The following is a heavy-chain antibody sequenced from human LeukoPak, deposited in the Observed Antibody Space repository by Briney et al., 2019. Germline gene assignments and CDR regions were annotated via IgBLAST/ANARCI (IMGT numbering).Heavy chain of an antibody. Sequence: GGSLRLSCTASGFTFGDYAMTWVRQAPGKGLEWVGFIRSKAYRGTTEYAASVKGRFTISRDDSKSVVYLQMNSLKSEDTAVYYCSRGPIQLWVHNGVDVWGQGTTVTVSS. D-gene: IGHD5-18*01. CDR3: SRGPIQLWVHNGVDV. J-gene: IGHJ6*02. CDR2: IRSKAYRGTT. CDR1: GFTFGDYA. V-gene: IGHV3-49*04.